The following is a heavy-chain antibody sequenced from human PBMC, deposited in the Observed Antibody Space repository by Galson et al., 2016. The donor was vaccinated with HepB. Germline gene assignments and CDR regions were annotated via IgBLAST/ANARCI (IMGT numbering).Heavy chain of an antibody. CDR2: IYHTGNI. V-gene: IGHV4-31*11. CDR1: GGSMSSGTDS. J-gene: IGHJ4*02. D-gene: IGHD4-17*01. CDR3: ATMTAVTTPDAGILDN. Sequence: TLSLTCDVSGGSMSSGTDSWNWIRQHPRGGLEWIGYIYHTGNIYYNPSLKSRVSISIDTSNNQFSLRLNSVTAADTARYFCATMTAVTTPDAGILDNWGQGVLVSVSS.